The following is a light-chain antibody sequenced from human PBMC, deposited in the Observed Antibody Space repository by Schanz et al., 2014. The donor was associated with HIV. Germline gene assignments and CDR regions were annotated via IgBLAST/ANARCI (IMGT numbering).Light chain of an antibody. CDR1: QSVRSNY. Sequence: EIVLTQSPGTLSLSPGERATLSCRASQSVRSNYLAWYQQKPGQAPRLLIYGASNRATGVPDRFSGTGSGTDFTLTISRLEPDDFAVYYCHHYGDSRGTFGGGTEVDI. V-gene: IGKV3-20*01. CDR3: HHYGDSRGT. J-gene: IGKJ4*02. CDR2: GAS.